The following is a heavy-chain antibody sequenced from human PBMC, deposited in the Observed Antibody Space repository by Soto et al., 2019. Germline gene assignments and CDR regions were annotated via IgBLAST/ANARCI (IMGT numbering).Heavy chain of an antibody. CDR3: AREPLFAGYYYYMDV. D-gene: IGHD1-1*01. CDR2: ISYRGDYR. V-gene: IGHV3-21*06. J-gene: IGHJ6*03. CDR1: EFTFSGYS. Sequence: EVQLVESGGGLVKPGGSLRLSCEASEFTFSGYSMNWVRQAPGKGLAWVSAISYRGDYRYEDSVKGRFTISRDNAKNSLSLQMNCLRAEDTAVYFCAREPLFAGYYYYMDVWGKGTTVTVSS.